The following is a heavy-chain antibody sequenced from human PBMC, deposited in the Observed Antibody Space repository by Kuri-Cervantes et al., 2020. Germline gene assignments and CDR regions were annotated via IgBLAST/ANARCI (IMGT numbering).Heavy chain of an antibody. CDR3: AKDRGVVVAASFDY. J-gene: IGHJ4*02. D-gene: IGHD2-15*01. CDR2: ISTTGSHT. CDR1: GFTFSSYW. V-gene: IGHV3-21*01. Sequence: GESLKISCAASGFTFSSYWMHWVRQAPGKGLEWVSSISTTGSHTYYADAMKGRFTISRDNAKNSLYLQMNSLRAEDTAVYYCAKDRGVVVAASFDYWGQGTLVTVSS.